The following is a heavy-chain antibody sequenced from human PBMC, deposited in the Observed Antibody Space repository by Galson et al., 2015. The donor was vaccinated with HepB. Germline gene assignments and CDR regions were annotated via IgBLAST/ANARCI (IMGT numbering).Heavy chain of an antibody. CDR2: IRYDGSNK. V-gene: IGHV3-30*02. CDR1: GFTFSSYG. D-gene: IGHD3-22*01. J-gene: IGHJ6*02. CDR3: AKEMGYYDSSGYGTSGYGMDV. Sequence: SLRLSCAASGFTFSSYGMHWVRQAPGKGLEWVAFIRYDGSNKYYADSVKGRFTISRDNSKNTLYLQMNSLRAEDTAVYYCAKEMGYYDSSGYGTSGYGMDVWGQGTTVTVSS.